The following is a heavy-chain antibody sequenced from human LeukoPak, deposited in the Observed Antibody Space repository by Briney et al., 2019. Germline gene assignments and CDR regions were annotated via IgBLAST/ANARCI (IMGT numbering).Heavy chain of an antibody. D-gene: IGHD3-16*01. CDR2: IYHSGST. V-gene: IGHV4-38-2*02. CDR3: ARDIIIASSGGGDWFDP. J-gene: IGHJ5*02. Sequence: SETLSLTCTVSGYSISSGYYWGWIRQPPGKGLEWIGTIYHSGSTYYNPSLKSRVIISVDTSKNQFYLKLRSVTAADTAVYYCARDIIIASSGGGDWFDPWGQGTLVTVSS. CDR1: GYSISSGYY.